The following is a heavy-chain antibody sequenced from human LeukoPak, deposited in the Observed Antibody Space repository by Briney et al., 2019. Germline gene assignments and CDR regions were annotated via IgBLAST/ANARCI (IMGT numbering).Heavy chain of an antibody. Sequence: SETLSLTCTVSGGSISSGGYHWSWIRQHPGKGLEWIGYIYYSGSTYYNPSLKSRVTISVDTSKNQFSLKLSSVTAADTAVYYCARVFGYCSGGSCIENFDYWGQGTLVTVSS. J-gene: IGHJ4*02. CDR1: GGSISSGGYH. V-gene: IGHV4-31*03. CDR2: IYYSGST. D-gene: IGHD2-15*01. CDR3: ARVFGYCSGGSCIENFDY.